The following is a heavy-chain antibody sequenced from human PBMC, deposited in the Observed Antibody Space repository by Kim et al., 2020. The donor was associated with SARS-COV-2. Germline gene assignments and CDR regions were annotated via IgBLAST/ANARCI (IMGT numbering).Heavy chain of an antibody. Sequence: ASVKVSCKASGYTFTSYGISWVRQAPGQGLEWMGRISAYNGNTNYAQKLQGRVTMTTDTSTSTAYLELRSLRSDDTAVYYCAREKESRSWYPFDYWGQGTLVTVSS. CDR3: AREKESRSWYPFDY. J-gene: IGHJ4*02. CDR2: ISAYNGNT. V-gene: IGHV1-18*01. D-gene: IGHD6-13*01. CDR1: GYTFTSYG.